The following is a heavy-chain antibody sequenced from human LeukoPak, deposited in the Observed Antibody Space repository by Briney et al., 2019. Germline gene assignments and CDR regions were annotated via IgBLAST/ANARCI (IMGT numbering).Heavy chain of an antibody. J-gene: IGHJ4*02. CDR1: GYSFTKYW. V-gene: IGHV5-51*01. D-gene: IGHD5-24*01. CDR2: IFPGDSDT. CDR3: ARQADAYNADY. Sequence: PGESLKISCQGSGYSFTKYWIGWVRQMPGRGLEWMGIIFPGDSDTRYSPSFQGQVTISADKSITTAYLQWNSLKASDTAMYYCARQADAYNADYWGQGTPVTVSS.